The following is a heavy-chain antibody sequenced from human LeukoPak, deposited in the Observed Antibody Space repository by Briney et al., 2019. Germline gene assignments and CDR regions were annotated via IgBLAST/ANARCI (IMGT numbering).Heavy chain of an antibody. CDR2: IIPIFGTA. Sequence: SVKVSCKASGGTFSGYAISWVRQAPGQGLEWMGGIIPIFGTANYAQKFQGRVTITADESTSTAYMELSSLRSEDTAVYYCAREAVGGLVGVRATAEYFQHWGQGTLVTVSS. V-gene: IGHV1-69*01. CDR1: GGTFSGYA. D-gene: IGHD6-6*01. J-gene: IGHJ1*01. CDR3: AREAVGGLVGVRATAEYFQH.